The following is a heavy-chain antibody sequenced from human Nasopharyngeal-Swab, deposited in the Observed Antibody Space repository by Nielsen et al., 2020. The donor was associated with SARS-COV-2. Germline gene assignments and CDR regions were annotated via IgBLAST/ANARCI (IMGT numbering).Heavy chain of an antibody. CDR1: GFTFSSYG. Sequence: GESLKISCAASGFTFSSYGMHWVRQAPGKGLEWVAVISYDESNKYYADSVKGRFTISRDNSKNTLYLQMNSLRAEDTAVYYCARGPSRYDSSGYYHLGMDVWGQGTTVTVSS. J-gene: IGHJ6*02. CDR2: ISYDESNK. V-gene: IGHV3-30*03. CDR3: ARGPSRYDSSGYYHLGMDV. D-gene: IGHD3-22*01.